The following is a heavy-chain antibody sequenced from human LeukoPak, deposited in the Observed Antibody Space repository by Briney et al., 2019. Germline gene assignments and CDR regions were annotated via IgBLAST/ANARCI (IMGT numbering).Heavy chain of an antibody. D-gene: IGHD3-22*01. J-gene: IGHJ3*02. CDR2: ISSSSSTI. V-gene: IGHV3-48*02. Sequence: AGGSLRLSCAASGFTFSSYSVNWVRQAPGKGLEWVSYISSSSSTIYYADSVKGRFTISRDNAKNSLYLQMNSLRDEDTAVYYCARANYYDSSGYYSLDAFDIWGQGTMVTVSS. CDR3: ARANYYDSSGYYSLDAFDI. CDR1: GFTFSSYS.